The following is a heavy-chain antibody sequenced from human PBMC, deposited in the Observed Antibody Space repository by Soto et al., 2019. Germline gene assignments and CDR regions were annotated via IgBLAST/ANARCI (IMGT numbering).Heavy chain of an antibody. Sequence: QLQLQESGPGLVKPSETLSLTCTVSGGSISSSSYYWGWIRQPPGKGLEWIGSIYYSGSTYYNPSLKSRVTISVDTSKNQFSLKLSSVTAADTAVYYCARHVAEYYDFWSGYSNWFDPWGQGTLVTVSS. D-gene: IGHD3-3*01. CDR2: IYYSGST. CDR1: GGSISSSSYY. J-gene: IGHJ5*02. V-gene: IGHV4-39*01. CDR3: ARHVAEYYDFWSGYSNWFDP.